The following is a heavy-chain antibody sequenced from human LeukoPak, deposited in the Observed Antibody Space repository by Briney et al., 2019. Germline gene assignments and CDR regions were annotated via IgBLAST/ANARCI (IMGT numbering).Heavy chain of an antibody. Sequence: PSETLSLTCAVYGGSFSGYYWSWIRQPPGKGLEWIGYIYYSGSTNYNPSLKSRVTISVDTSKNQFSLKLSSVTAADTAVYYCARMTWIQLWIYFDYWGQGTLVTVSS. CDR2: IYYSGST. CDR3: ARMTWIQLWIYFDY. V-gene: IGHV4-59*08. J-gene: IGHJ4*02. CDR1: GGSFSGYY. D-gene: IGHD5-18*01.